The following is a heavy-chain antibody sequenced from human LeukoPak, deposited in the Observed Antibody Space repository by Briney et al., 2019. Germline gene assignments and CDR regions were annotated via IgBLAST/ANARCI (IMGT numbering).Heavy chain of an antibody. J-gene: IGHJ5*01. CDR3: ARGFGSSWFDY. V-gene: IGHV1-2*02. CDR2: INSKSGAT. D-gene: IGHD6-13*01. Sequence: GASVKVSCKASGYTFTSNYMHWVRQAPGQGLEWMGWINSKSGATSYAQTFQGRVTMTRDTSITTAYMELSGLRSDDTAVYYCARGFGSSWFDYWGQGTLVTASS. CDR1: GYTFTSNY.